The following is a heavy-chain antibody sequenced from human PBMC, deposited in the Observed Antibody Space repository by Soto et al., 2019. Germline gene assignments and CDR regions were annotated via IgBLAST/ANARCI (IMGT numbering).Heavy chain of an antibody. D-gene: IGHD2-15*01. CDR1: GFTFSSYG. Sequence: QVQLVESGGGVVQPGRSLRLSCAASGFTFSSYGMHWVRQAPGKGLEWVAVIWYDGSNKYYADSVKGRFTISRDNSKNTLYLQMNSLSAEDTAVYYCAISPLFCSGGSCEYFQHWGQGTLVTVSS. CDR2: IWYDGSNK. CDR3: AISPLFCSGGSCEYFQH. V-gene: IGHV3-33*01. J-gene: IGHJ1*01.